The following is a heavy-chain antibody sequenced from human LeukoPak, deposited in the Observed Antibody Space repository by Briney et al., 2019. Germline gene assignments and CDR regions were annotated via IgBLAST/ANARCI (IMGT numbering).Heavy chain of an antibody. Sequence: ASVKVSCKASGYTFTGYYMHWVRQAPGQGLEWMGWINTNTGDPTYAQGFTGRFVFSLDTSVSTAYLQIFSLKAEDTAVYYCARELFSLDPWGQGTLVTVSS. J-gene: IGHJ5*02. CDR1: GYTFTGYY. D-gene: IGHD3-3*02. V-gene: IGHV7-4-1*01. CDR2: INTNTGDP. CDR3: ARELFSLDP.